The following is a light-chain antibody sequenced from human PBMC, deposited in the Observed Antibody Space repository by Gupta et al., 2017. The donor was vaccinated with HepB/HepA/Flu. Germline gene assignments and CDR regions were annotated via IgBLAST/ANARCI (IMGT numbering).Light chain of an antibody. CDR3: MQALQTPRT. J-gene: IGKJ2*01. CDR1: QSLLHSNGYNY. Sequence: DIVMTQSPLSLPVTPGEPASISCRSSQSLLHSNGYNYLDWYLQKAGQSPQLLIYLGSSRASGVPDRFSGSGSGTDFTLKISRVEAEDVGVYYCMQALQTPRTFGQGTKLEIK. V-gene: IGKV2-28*01. CDR2: LGS.